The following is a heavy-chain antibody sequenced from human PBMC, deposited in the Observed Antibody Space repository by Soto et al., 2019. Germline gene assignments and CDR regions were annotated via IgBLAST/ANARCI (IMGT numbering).Heavy chain of an antibody. CDR3: ATDRGDYVSLDY. V-gene: IGHV1-24*01. Sequence: ASVKVSCKVSGCTLTELSMHWVRQAPGKGLEWMGGFDPEDGETIYAQKFQGRVTMTEDTSTDTAYMELSSLRSEDTAVYYCATDRGDYVSLDYWGQGTLVTVSS. D-gene: IGHD4-17*01. CDR1: GCTLTELS. J-gene: IGHJ4*02. CDR2: FDPEDGET.